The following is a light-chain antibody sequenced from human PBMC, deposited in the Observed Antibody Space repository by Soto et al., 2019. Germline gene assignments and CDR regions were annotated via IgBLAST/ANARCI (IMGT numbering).Light chain of an antibody. Sequence: DVQMTQSPSSLSASVGDSLTLTCRASQGISSWLAWYQQKPGKAPKLLIYAASSLQSGVPSRFSGSGSGTDFTLTINNLQPEDFASYFCLQVYSFPRTFGLGTKVDIK. CDR2: AAS. V-gene: IGKV1-12*01. CDR3: LQVYSFPRT. J-gene: IGKJ1*01. CDR1: QGISSW.